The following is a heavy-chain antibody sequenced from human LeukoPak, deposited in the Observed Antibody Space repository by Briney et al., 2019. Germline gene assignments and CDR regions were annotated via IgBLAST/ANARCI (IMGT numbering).Heavy chain of an antibody. Sequence: SVKVSCKASGYTFTSYDINWVRQATGQGLEWMGWINPNSGGTNYAQKFQGRVTMTRDTSISTAYMELSRLRSDDTAVYYCARGYSSSWYPPFDYWGQGTLVTVSS. CDR1: GYTFTSYD. CDR2: INPNSGGT. J-gene: IGHJ4*02. CDR3: ARGYSSSWYPPFDY. D-gene: IGHD6-13*01. V-gene: IGHV1-2*02.